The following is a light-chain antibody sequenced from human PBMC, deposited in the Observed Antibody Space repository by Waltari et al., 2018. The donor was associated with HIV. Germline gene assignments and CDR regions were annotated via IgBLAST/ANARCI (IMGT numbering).Light chain of an antibody. V-gene: IGKV1-9*01. Sequence: DIQLTQSPSFLSASVGDRVTISCRASQGISSFLAWYQQKPGKAPKLLIYAAATLQGGVPSRFSGSGTETEFTLTISSLQPEDFATYFCQQLNSYPLTFGPGTKVDIK. J-gene: IGKJ3*01. CDR1: QGISSF. CDR2: AAA. CDR3: QQLNSYPLT.